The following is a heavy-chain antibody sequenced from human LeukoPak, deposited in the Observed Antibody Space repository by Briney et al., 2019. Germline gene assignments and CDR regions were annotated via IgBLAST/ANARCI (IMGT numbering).Heavy chain of an antibody. Sequence: GGSLRLSCAASGFTFSSYAMSWVRQAPGKGLEWVSGISGRGGSTCYADSVKGRITISRDNSKNTLYLQMNSLRAEDTAVYYCAKVDSSGWYFDYWGQGTLVTVSS. V-gene: IGHV3-23*01. CDR1: GFTFSSYA. CDR3: AKVDSSGWYFDY. D-gene: IGHD6-19*01. CDR2: ISGRGGST. J-gene: IGHJ4*02.